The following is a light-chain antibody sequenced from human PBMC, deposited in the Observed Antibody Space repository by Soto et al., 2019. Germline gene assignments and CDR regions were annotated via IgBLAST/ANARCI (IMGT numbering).Light chain of an antibody. CDR2: AAS. CDR3: QKYDGAPLT. V-gene: IGKV1-27*01. Sequence: DIQMTQSPSSLSASVGDRVTLTCRAGQDINIYLAWYQQKPGKVPKLLISAASTLQSGVPSRFSGSGSGTDFTLTISSLQPEDVATYYCQKYDGAPLTFGGGTKVEIK. J-gene: IGKJ4*01. CDR1: QDINIY.